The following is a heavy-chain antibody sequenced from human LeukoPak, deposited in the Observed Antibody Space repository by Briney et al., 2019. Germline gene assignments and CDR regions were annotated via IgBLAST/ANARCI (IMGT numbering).Heavy chain of an antibody. J-gene: IGHJ5*02. Sequence: GGSLRLSCAASGFTFSSYSVNWVRQAPGKGLEWVANINGDGSVKYYVDSVKGRFTISRDNARNSLYLQMNSLRAEDTALYYCARDSGYHNYGSAWGQGTLVTVSS. CDR3: ARDSGYHNYGSA. CDR1: GFTFSSYS. CDR2: INGDGSVK. D-gene: IGHD3-10*01. V-gene: IGHV3-7*01.